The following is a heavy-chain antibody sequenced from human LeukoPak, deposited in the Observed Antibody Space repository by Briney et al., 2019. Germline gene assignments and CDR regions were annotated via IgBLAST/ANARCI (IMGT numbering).Heavy chain of an antibody. CDR2: ISSSSSYI. D-gene: IGHD6-13*01. CDR1: GFTFSSYS. V-gene: IGHV3-21*01. J-gene: IGHJ6*03. CDR3: ASGQLATDYYYYYMDV. Sequence: GGSLRLSCAASGFTFSSYSMNWVRQAPGKGLEWVSSISSSSSYIYYADSVKGRFTISRDNSKNTLYLQMNSLRAEDTAVYYCASGQLATDYYYYYMDVWGKGTTVTVSS.